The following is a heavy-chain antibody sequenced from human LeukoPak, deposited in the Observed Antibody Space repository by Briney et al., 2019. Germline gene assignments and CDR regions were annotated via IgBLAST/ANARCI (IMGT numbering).Heavy chain of an antibody. CDR2: IFYGGST. CDR1: GGSISSSLYY. V-gene: IGHV4-39*01. J-gene: IGHJ3*02. Sequence: SSESLSLTCTVSGGSISSSLYYWGWIRQPPGKGLECIGNIFYGGSTYYNPSLRSRVTISVDTSENQFSLKLNSVTASDTAVYYCARWAGYSSNGAPTYSFDIWGQGTMVTVSS. CDR3: ARWAGYSSNGAPTYSFDI. D-gene: IGHD6-19*01.